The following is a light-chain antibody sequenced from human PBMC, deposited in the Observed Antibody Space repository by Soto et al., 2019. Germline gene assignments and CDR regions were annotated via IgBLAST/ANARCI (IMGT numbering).Light chain of an antibody. Sequence: DIQMTQSPSSLSASVGDTVTITCRASQGIIDYLAWYQQRPGKVPKLLIYAASTLQTGVPSRFSGSGAGTDFTLTISSLQPEDVATYYCQKYDTVPQTFGQGTRVEI. CDR3: QKYDTVPQT. J-gene: IGKJ1*01. CDR2: AAS. V-gene: IGKV1-27*01. CDR1: QGIIDY.